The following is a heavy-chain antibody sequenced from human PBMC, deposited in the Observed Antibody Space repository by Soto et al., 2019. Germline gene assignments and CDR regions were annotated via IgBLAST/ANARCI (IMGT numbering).Heavy chain of an antibody. CDR1: GFTFSSYD. Sequence: GGSLRLSCAASGFTFSSYDMHWVRQATGKGLEWVSAIGTAGDTYYPGSVKGRFTISRENAKNSLYLQMNSLRAGDTAVYYCARGISYYYYMDVWGKGTTVTVSS. J-gene: IGHJ6*03. V-gene: IGHV3-13*01. CDR2: IGTAGDT. CDR3: ARGISYYYYMDV.